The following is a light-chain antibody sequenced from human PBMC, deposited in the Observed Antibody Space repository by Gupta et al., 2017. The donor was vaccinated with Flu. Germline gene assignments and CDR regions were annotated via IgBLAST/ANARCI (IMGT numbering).Light chain of an antibody. CDR1: NFNIGRNT. Sequence: QSVLTQPPSASGTPGQRVPISFSGSNFNIGRNTLIWYLHLPGPAPKLLIYNNNQRPSAVPARFSGSKSGTSASVATSELQAEEEADYCCDTWDDSMDGWVFGGGTKLTVL. V-gene: IGLV1-44*01. CDR3: DTWDDSMDGWV. CDR2: NNN. J-gene: IGLJ3*02.